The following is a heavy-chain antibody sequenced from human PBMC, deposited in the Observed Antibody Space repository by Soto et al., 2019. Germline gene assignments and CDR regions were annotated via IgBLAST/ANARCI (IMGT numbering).Heavy chain of an antibody. J-gene: IGHJ4*02. D-gene: IGHD3-10*01. Sequence: EVQLVESGGGLVQPGRSLRLSCAASGFTFDDYAMHWVRQAPGKGLEWVSGISWNSGSIGYADSVKGRFTISRDNAKNSLYLQMNSLRAEDTALYYCAKDNYGSGEIGYWGQVTLVTVSS. CDR1: GFTFDDYA. V-gene: IGHV3-9*01. CDR2: ISWNSGSI. CDR3: AKDNYGSGEIGY.